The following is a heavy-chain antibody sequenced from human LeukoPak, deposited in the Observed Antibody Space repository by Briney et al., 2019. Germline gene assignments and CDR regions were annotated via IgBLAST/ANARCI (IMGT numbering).Heavy chain of an antibody. D-gene: IGHD2-21*01. Sequence: PSQTLSLTCTVSGGSISSGSYYWSWIRQPAGKGLEWIGRIYTSGSTNYNPSLKSRVTISVDTSKNRFSLKLSSVTAADTAVYYCARDLVVIAGGFDYWGQGTLVTVSS. CDR2: IYTSGST. CDR1: GGSISSGSYY. V-gene: IGHV4-61*02. CDR3: ARDLVVIAGGFDY. J-gene: IGHJ4*02.